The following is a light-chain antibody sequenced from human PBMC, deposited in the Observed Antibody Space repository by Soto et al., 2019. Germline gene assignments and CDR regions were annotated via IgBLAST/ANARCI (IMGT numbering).Light chain of an antibody. CDR3: PQYGGSRWT. Sequence: EMVLTQSPGTLSLSPGERATLSCRASQSVSSTYLAWYQQKPGQAPRLLIYGAASRATGVPERFSGSGSGTDFTLTISRLEPEDVAVYYCPQYGGSRWTFGQGTRVDI. V-gene: IGKV3-20*01. J-gene: IGKJ1*01. CDR2: GAA. CDR1: QSVSSTY.